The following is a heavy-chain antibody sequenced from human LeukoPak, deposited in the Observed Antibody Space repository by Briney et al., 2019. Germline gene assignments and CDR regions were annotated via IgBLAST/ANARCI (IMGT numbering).Heavy chain of an antibody. V-gene: IGHV3-7*05. CDR3: ARQDRLDSSVDY. D-gene: IGHD6-19*01. CDR2: IKQDGSEK. J-gene: IGHJ4*02. Sequence: GGSLRLSCAAAGFSFSGYWMSLVRPGPRKRLERVANIKQDGSEKYYVDSVKGRFTISRDNAENSLYLQMNSLRAEDTAVYYCARQDRLDSSVDYWGQGTLVTVSS. CDR1: GFSFSGYW.